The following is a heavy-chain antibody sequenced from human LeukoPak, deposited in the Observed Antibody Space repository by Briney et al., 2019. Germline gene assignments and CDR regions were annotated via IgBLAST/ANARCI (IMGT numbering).Heavy chain of an antibody. D-gene: IGHD2-15*01. V-gene: IGHV3-30*02. J-gene: IGHJ4*02. CDR2: IRYDGGNK. CDR3: AKVITTDIYYFDY. Sequence: GGSLRLSCAASGFTFSSYGMHWVRQAPGKGLEWVAFIRYDGGNKYYADSVKGRFTISRDNSKNTLYLQMNSLRAEDTAVYYCAKVITTDIYYFDYWGQGTLVTVSS. CDR1: GFTFSSYG.